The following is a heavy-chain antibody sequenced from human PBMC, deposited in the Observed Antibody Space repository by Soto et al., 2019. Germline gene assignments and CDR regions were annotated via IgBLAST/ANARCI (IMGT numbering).Heavy chain of an antibody. CDR1: GGSFTGYS. CDR2: INRGGGT. J-gene: IGHJ4*02. D-gene: IGHD6-13*01. V-gene: IGHV4-34*01. Sequence: QVQLQQWGAGLLKPSETLSLTCAVYGGSFTGYSWTWIRQPPGKGLEWIGEINRGGGTTYNPSLNSRVTISVDTSKNQFSLTLTSVTAADTAVYYCARGRRGRTSTWSDFWGQGTLVTVSS. CDR3: ARGRRGRTSTWSDF.